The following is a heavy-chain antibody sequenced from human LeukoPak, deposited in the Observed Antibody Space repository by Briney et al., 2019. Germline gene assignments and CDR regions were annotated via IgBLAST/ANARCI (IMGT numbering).Heavy chain of an antibody. D-gene: IGHD6-19*01. CDR1: GYTFTGYY. CDR2: INPNSGGT. V-gene: IGHV1-2*02. J-gene: IGHJ4*02. Sequence: ASVKVSCKASGYTFTGYYMHWVRQAPGQGLEWIGWINPNSGGTNYAQKFQGRVTMTRDTSISTAYMELSRLRSDDTAVYYCARGGVGYSSGWYPGFDYWGQGTLVTVSS. CDR3: ARGGVGYSSGWYPGFDY.